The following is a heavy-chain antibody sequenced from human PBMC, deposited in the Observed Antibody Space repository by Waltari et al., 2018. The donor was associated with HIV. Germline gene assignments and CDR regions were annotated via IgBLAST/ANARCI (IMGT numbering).Heavy chain of an antibody. V-gene: IGHV1-24*01. CDR2: FDPKNGKP. CDR3: VTLYKQSPLYSNF. Sequence: QAHLIQSAFAMNSPGASVTIACKVSGYPLSELSMQWVRQGPGHRLEWMGGFDPKNGKPVYSQRFWGRVSLAEDTSEDTAYLELNRLTSDDTAVYYCVTLYKQSPLYSNFWGQGTLVTVSP. CDR1: GYPLSELS. D-gene: IGHD2-15*01. J-gene: IGHJ1*01.